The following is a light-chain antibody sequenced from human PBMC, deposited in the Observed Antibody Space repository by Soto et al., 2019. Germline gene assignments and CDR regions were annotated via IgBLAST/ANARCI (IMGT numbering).Light chain of an antibody. CDR1: SSDVGGYNY. Sequence: QSALTQPASVSGSPGQSITISCTGTSSDVGGYNYVSWYQQHPVKAPKLMIYEVSNRPSGVSNRVAGSKSGNTASLPISGLQAEDEADYYFSSYTGSSTRVLGGGTKLAVL. J-gene: IGLJ3*02. CDR3: SSYTGSSTRV. V-gene: IGLV2-14*01. CDR2: EVS.